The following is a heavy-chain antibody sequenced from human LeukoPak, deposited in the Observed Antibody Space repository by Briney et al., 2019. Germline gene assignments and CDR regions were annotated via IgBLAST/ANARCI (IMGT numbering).Heavy chain of an antibody. D-gene: IGHD6-25*01. J-gene: IGHJ4*02. CDR1: GYSFTRYY. CDR2: IYTGGGGT. V-gene: IGHV1-46*01. CDR3: ARVEGSASTLGD. Sequence: GASVKVSCKASGYSFTRYYMHWVRQAPGQGLEWMGVIYTGGGGTTYAQKFQGRLTMTRDTSSSTGYMELSSLRSDDTAVYYCARVEGSASTLGDWGQGTLVTVSS.